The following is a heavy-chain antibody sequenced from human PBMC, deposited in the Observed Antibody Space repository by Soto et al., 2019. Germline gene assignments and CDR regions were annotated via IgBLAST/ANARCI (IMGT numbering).Heavy chain of an antibody. D-gene: IGHD6-6*01. CDR3: ARSMYSTSAQLYYGMDV. CDR2: MYHSGIT. CDR1: GGSITSSY. V-gene: IGHV4-38-2*02. J-gene: IGHJ6*02. Sequence: PSETLSLTCTVSGGSITSSYWGWIRQPPGKGLEWIGSMYHSGITYYNLSLKSRVTISVDTSKNQLSLKLSSATAADTAVYYCARSMYSTSAQLYYGMDVWGQGTTVTVSS.